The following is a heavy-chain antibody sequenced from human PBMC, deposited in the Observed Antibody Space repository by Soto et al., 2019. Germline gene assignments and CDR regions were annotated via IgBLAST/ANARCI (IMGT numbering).Heavy chain of an antibody. CDR2: IRDRAYNYAT. CDR3: TRLISAAQDY. V-gene: IGHV3-73*01. CDR1: GFVVKDSS. J-gene: IGHJ4*02. D-gene: IGHD3-10*01. Sequence: EVLLVESGGGLVQPGGSLKLSCEASGFVVKDSSMHWVRQASGKGLEWVGRIRDRAYNYATAYAASVKGRFTISRDDSNNKAYLQMDSLKTEDTAIYYCTRLISAAQDYWGQGTLVTVSS.